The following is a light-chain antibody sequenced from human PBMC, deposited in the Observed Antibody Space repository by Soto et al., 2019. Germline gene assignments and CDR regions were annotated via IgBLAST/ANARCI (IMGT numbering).Light chain of an antibody. J-gene: IGKJ1*01. Sequence: DIQMTQSPSSLSASVGDRVTITCRASQSISSYLNWYQQKPGKAPKLLIYAASSLQSGVPSRFSGSGSGTDFTLNISSLQPDDFETYYCQPSYSTPPTFGHGTQVDSK. CDR2: AAS. CDR1: QSISSY. CDR3: QPSYSTPPT. V-gene: IGKV1-39*01.